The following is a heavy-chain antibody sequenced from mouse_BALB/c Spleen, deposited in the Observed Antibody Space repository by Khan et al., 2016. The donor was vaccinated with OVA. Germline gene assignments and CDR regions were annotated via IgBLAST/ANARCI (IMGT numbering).Heavy chain of an antibody. CDR3: SRRGLRRPRVDY. Sequence: VQLQQSGADLVKPGASVKLSCTASGFNIKDTYMHWVKQTPEQGLEWIGWINYAYGNSKYEPKFQGKATITADTSSNTDHLQITSLTTDATAAPDCSRRGLRRPRVDYWCQGSSVVTSS. D-gene: IGHD6-1*01. CDR2: INYAYGNS. CDR1: GFNIKDTY. J-gene: IGHJ4*01. V-gene: IGHV14-3*02.